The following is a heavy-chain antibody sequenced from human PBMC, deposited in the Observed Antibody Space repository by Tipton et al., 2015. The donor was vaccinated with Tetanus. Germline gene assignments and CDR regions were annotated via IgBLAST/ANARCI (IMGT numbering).Heavy chain of an antibody. D-gene: IGHD3-10*01. CDR3: ARQVLSYGLGS. V-gene: IGHV4-39*01. Sequence: TLSLTCTVSGGSISSSSYYWGWIRQPPGKGLEWIGSIYYSGSTYYNPSLKSRVTISVDTSKNQFSLKLSSVTAADTAVYYCARQVLSYGLGSWGQGTLVTASS. J-gene: IGHJ5*02. CDR1: GGSISSSSYY. CDR2: IYYSGST.